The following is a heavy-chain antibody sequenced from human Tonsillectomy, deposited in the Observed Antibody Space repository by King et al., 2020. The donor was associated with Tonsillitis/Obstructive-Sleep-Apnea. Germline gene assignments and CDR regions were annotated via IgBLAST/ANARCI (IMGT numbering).Heavy chain of an antibody. V-gene: IGHV3-74*01. Sequence: VQLVESGGDLVQPGGSLRLSCTASGFTFSNHWMHWVRQAPGKGLEWGSRIKGEGSDSSYADAVKGRFTISRDNAKNTLYLQMNSLRDEDTAVYYCARDEVYGSGSCGTWGQGTLVTVSS. CDR1: GFTFSNHW. CDR3: ARDEVYGSGSCGT. D-gene: IGHD3-10*01. J-gene: IGHJ5*02. CDR2: IKGEGSDS.